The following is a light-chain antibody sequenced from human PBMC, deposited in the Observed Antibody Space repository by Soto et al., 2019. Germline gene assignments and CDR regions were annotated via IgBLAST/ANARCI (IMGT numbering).Light chain of an antibody. CDR1: ISDIGGYEY. CDR2: EVT. Sequence: QSALTQPASVSGSPGQSMTISCTGTISDIGGYEYVSWYQQHPGKAPRLMIYEVTYRPSGVSNRFSGSKSGSTASLTISGLQAEDEADYYCSSYTDSSTLGLYVFGTGTKVTVL. J-gene: IGLJ1*01. V-gene: IGLV2-14*01. CDR3: SSYTDSSTLGLYV.